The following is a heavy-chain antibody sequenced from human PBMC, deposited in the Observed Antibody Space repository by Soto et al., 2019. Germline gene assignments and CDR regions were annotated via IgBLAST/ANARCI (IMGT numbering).Heavy chain of an antibody. CDR3: ARNLMGNGAFDI. CDR1: GGSISSGGYY. D-gene: IGHD1-26*01. V-gene: IGHV4-31*03. J-gene: IGHJ3*02. CDR2: IYYSGST. Sequence: QVQLQESGPGLVKPSQTLSLTCTVSGGSISSGGYYWSWIRQHPGKGLEWIGYIYYSGSTYYNPSLQSRVTISVDTSKNQCSLQLSSVTAADTAVYYCARNLMGNGAFDIWGQGTMVTVSS.